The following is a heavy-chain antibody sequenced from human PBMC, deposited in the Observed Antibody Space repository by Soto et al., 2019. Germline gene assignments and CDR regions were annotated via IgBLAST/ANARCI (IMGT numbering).Heavy chain of an antibody. CDR2: FDPEDGET. CDR3: ATDRGYSYGYYFDY. Sequence: GASVKVPRKVSGYTLTELSMHWVRQAPGKGLEWMGGFDPEDGETIYAQKFQGRVTMTEDTSTDAAYMELSSLRSEDTAVYYCATDRGYSYGYYFDYWGQGTLVTVSS. CDR1: GYTLTELS. J-gene: IGHJ4*02. D-gene: IGHD5-18*01. V-gene: IGHV1-24*01.